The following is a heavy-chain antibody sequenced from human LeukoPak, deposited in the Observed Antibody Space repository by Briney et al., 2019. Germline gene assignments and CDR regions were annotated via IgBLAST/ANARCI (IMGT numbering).Heavy chain of an antibody. CDR1: GFTFDDYG. CDR3: ARGGCSGGSYYYYFDY. CDR2: INWNGGST. V-gene: IGHV3-20*04. D-gene: IGHD2-15*01. Sequence: GGSLRLTCAASGFTFDDYGMSWVRQAPGKGLEWVSGINWNGGSTGYADSVKGRFTISRDNAKNSLYLQMNSLRAEDTALYYCARGGCSGGSYYYYFDYWGQGTLVTVSS. J-gene: IGHJ4*02.